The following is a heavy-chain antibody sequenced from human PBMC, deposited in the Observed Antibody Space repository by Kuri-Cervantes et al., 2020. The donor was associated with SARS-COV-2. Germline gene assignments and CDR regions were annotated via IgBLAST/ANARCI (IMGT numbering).Heavy chain of an antibody. J-gene: IGHJ6*02. Sequence: GGSLRLSCAASGFTFRNYWMNWVRQAPGKGLEWVANINEDGSEKHFVASVKGRFTISRDNAKNSLYLQMNSLRAEDTAVYYCARSIGYSYGYGYFYYYGMDVWGQGTAVTVSS. CDR2: INEDGSEK. CDR3: ARSIGYSYGYGYFYYYGMDV. D-gene: IGHD5-18*01. CDR1: GFTFRNYW. V-gene: IGHV3-7*03.